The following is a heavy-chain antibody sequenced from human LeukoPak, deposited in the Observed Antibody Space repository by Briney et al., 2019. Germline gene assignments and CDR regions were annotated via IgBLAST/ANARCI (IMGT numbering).Heavy chain of an antibody. CDR2: INAANGNT. CDR1: GFTFTTYT. CDR3: ARGAPIRVAVAATFDP. J-gene: IGHJ5*02. V-gene: IGHV1-3*01. D-gene: IGHD6-19*01. Sequence: ASVKVSCKTSGFTFTTYTMHWVRQAPGQRLEWMGWINAANGNTQYSQKFQGRVTITRDTSASTAYMELSSLRSEDTAVYYCARGAPIRVAVAATFDPWGQGTVVTVPS.